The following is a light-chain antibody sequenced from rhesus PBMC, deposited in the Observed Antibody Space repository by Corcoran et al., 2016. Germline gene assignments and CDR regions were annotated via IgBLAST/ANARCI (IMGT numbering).Light chain of an antibody. V-gene: IGKV1-21*01. CDR2: KAS. CDR1: QGIAGW. Sequence: DIQMTQSPSSLSASVGDRVTITCRASQGIAGWLAWYQQKPGKAPTLLVYKASNLQHGVPSRFSGSGDGSDFTLTISSLQPEEFATYYCQQYNSVPRTFGQGTRVEVK. CDR3: QQYNSVPRT. J-gene: IGKJ1*01.